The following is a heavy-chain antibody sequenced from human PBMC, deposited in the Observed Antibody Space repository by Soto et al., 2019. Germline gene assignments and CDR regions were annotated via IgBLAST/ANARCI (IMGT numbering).Heavy chain of an antibody. Sequence: EVKLVESGGGLVQPGGSVKLSCAASGFTFSGSSMHWVRQASGKGLEWVGRIRSKAKNYATKYSESLKGRFIISRDDSKNTTFLQMSSLRTEDTAMYYCAIEGAGFGQWGQGTLVTVSS. CDR3: AIEGAGFGQ. CDR1: GFTFSGSS. J-gene: IGHJ4*02. D-gene: IGHD1-26*01. CDR2: IRSKAKNYAT. V-gene: IGHV3-73*01.